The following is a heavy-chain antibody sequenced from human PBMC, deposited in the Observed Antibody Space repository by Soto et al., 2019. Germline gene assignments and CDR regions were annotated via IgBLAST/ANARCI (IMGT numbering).Heavy chain of an antibody. J-gene: IGHJ4*02. CDR2: VYYSGSA. V-gene: IGHV4-59*01. D-gene: IGHD3-10*01. CDR3: AKGSMVRGQTTVEY. CDR1: GGSIRSYY. Sequence: SETLSVTCNVSGGSIRSYYWNWIRQPPGKTLEWIGDVYYSGSANYNPSLKSRVTISVDMSRNQFSLKLNSVTAADTAVYYGAKGSMVRGQTTVEYWGKGTRVTVS.